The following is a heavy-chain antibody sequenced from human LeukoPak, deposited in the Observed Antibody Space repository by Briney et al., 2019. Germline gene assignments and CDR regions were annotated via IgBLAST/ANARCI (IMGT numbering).Heavy chain of an antibody. V-gene: IGHV4-34*01. CDR1: GGSFSGYY. CDR3: ARHGYDIRIVGVYDAFDI. CDR2: INHSGST. Sequence: SETLSLTCAVYGGSFSGYYWSWIRQPPGKGLEWIGEINHSGSTNYNPSLKSRVTISVDTSKNQFSLKLSSVTAADTAVYYCARHGYDIRIVGVYDAFDIWGQGTMVTVSS. J-gene: IGHJ3*02. D-gene: IGHD3-9*01.